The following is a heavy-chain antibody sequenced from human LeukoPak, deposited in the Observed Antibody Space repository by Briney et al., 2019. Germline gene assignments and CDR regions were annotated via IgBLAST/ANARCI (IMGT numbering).Heavy chain of an antibody. Sequence: GGSLRLTCAASGFTFSSYSMNWVRQAPGKGLEWVSSISSSSSYIYYADSVKGRFTISRDNAKNSLYLQMNSLRVEDTAVYYCATLPYYYDSSGSYYFDYWGQGTLVTVSS. CDR2: ISSSSSYI. J-gene: IGHJ4*02. V-gene: IGHV3-21*01. CDR1: GFTFSSYS. CDR3: ATLPYYYDSSGSYYFDY. D-gene: IGHD3-22*01.